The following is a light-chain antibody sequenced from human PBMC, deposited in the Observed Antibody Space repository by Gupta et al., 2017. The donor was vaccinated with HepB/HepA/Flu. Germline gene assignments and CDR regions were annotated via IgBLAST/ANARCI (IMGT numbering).Light chain of an antibody. J-gene: IGKJ2*01. Sequence: EIVSTQSPATLSLSPGERATLSCRASQSVSSYLAWYQQKPGQAPRLLIYDASNRATGIPARFSGSGSGTDFTLTISSLEPEDVAVYYCQQRSNWPPGYTFGQGTKLEIK. CDR1: QSVSSY. CDR3: QQRSNWPPGYT. V-gene: IGKV3-11*01. CDR2: DAS.